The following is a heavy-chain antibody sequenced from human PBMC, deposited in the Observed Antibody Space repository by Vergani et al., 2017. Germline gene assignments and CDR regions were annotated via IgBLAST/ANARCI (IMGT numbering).Heavy chain of an antibody. Sequence: QVRLQESGPGLVKPSETLSLTCSVSGGSMSGYYWSWIRQPPGKELEWIGYIFYSGTTYDNPSLRSRLTISVDTSQNQFSLKLRSVTAADTAVYYCARVDTQVPATSHFYYMDVWGKGTTVVVSS. CDR2: IFYSGTT. CDR3: ARVDTQVPATSHFYYMDV. V-gene: IGHV4-59*06. D-gene: IGHD6-25*01. J-gene: IGHJ6*03. CDR1: GGSMSGYY.